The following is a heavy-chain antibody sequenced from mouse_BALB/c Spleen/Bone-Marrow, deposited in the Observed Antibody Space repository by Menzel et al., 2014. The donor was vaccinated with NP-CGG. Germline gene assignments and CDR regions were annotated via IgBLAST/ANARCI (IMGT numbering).Heavy chain of an antibody. CDR3: ARCLTGTSAMDY. D-gene: IGHD4-1*01. CDR2: INPGSGGT. Sequence: VQLQQSGAELVRPGTSVKVSCKASGYAFTNYLIEWVKQRPGQGLEWIGVINPGSGGTNYNEKFKAKATLTADKSSSTAYMQLSSLTSDDSADYFCARCLTGTSAMDYWCQGTSVTVSS. CDR1: GYAFTNYL. V-gene: IGHV1-54*01. J-gene: IGHJ4*01.